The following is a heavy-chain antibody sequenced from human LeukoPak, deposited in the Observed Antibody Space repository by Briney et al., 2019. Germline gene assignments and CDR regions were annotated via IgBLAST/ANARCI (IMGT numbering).Heavy chain of an antibody. J-gene: IGHJ3*02. CDR1: GYTFTNYG. CDR2: ISTYNGNS. V-gene: IGHV1-18*01. CDR3: ARAGGWAREDYKGDAFNI. D-gene: IGHD6-19*01. Sequence: ASVKVSCKASGYTFTNYGISWVRQAPGQGLEWIGWISTYNGNSNYAQKLQDRVTMTTDTPTTTAYMELRSLRSDDTAVYFCARAGGWAREDYKGDAFNIWGQGTMVTVSS.